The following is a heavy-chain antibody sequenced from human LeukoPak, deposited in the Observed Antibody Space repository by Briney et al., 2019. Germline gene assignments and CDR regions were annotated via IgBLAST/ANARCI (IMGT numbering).Heavy chain of an antibody. D-gene: IGHD2-8*02. CDR3: ARLRITGGHYYQHGLDV. V-gene: IGHV5-51*01. CDR2: IYPGDSDT. J-gene: IGHJ6*02. CDR1: GYSFTSYW. Sequence: GESLKISCKGSGYSFTSYWIGWVRQMPGKGLEWMGIIYPGDSDTRYSPSFQGQVTISADKSISTAYLQWSSLKASDTAVYYCARLRITGGHYYQHGLDVWGQGTTVTVSS.